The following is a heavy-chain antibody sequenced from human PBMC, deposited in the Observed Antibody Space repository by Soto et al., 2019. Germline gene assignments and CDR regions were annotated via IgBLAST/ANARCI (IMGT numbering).Heavy chain of an antibody. CDR2: IIPMSGAT. D-gene: IGHD1-26*01. CDR3: ARGGAENDY. CDR1: GGTFSSYA. V-gene: IGHV1-69*12. Sequence: QVQLVQSGAEVKKPGSSVKVSCKASGGTFSSYALSWVRQAPGQGLEWMGGIIPMSGATNYAQKCQGRVTFTADESTNMAYLELTSLRSEDTAVYYCARGGAENDYWGQGTLVTVSS. J-gene: IGHJ4*02.